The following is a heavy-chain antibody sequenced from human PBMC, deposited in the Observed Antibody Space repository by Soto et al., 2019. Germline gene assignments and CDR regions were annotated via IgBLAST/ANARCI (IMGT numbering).Heavy chain of an antibody. CDR2: INSVTGNT. CDR3: ARSGYSSSWYNYYYGMDV. V-gene: IGHV1-3*01. CDR1: GYTVTSYS. J-gene: IGHJ6*02. D-gene: IGHD6-13*01. Sequence: GASLNFAWKPSGYTVTSYSRHWVVQAPGQRMELMGWINSVTGNTKYSQKFQGRVTITRDASASTAYMDLISLRSEDTAVYYCARSGYSSSWYNYYYGMDVWRQGTQVLVSS.